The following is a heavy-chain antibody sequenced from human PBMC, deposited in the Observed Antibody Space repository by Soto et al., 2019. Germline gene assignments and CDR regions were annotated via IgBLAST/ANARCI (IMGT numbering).Heavy chain of an antibody. CDR3: ARDRYFYDSAGYYRTLAS. Sequence: QVHLQESGPGLVKPSETLSLSCTISGGSFNNDYWTWIRQSPGKGLEWIGYIFHSGITDYNPSVKSRVTISIDKSKNLFSLKLTSVTAADTAVYYCARDRYFYDSAGYYRTLASWGQGILVTVSS. V-gene: IGHV4-59*01. D-gene: IGHD3-22*01. J-gene: IGHJ4*02. CDR2: IFHSGIT. CDR1: GGSFNNDY.